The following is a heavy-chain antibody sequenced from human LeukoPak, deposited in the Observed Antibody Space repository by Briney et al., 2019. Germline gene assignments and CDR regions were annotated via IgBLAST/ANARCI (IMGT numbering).Heavy chain of an antibody. CDR3: TTDRYYDNSELQFQH. CDR1: GFTFSRFA. V-gene: IGHV3-15*01. J-gene: IGHJ1*01. D-gene: IGHD3-22*01. CDR2: IKRETDGGTI. Sequence: GSLRLSCAASGFTFSRFAMSWVRQAPGKGLEWLGRIKRETDGGTIDYAAPVKGRFTISRDDSRNTLYLQMDSLKIEDTAVYYCTTDRYYDNSELQFQHWGQGTLVTVSS.